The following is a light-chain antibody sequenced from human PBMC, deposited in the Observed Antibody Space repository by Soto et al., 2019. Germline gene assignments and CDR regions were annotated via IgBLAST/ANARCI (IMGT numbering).Light chain of an antibody. CDR1: QSISSN. CDR2: GAS. V-gene: IGKV3-15*01. J-gene: IGKJ5*01. CDR3: QQYNDWPPT. Sequence: EIVMTQSPATLSVSPGEGATLSCRASQSISSNLAWYQQKPGQAPRLLIYGASTRATGIPARFSGSGSGTEFTLTISILQSEDFAVYDCQQYNDWPPTFGQGTRLEIK.